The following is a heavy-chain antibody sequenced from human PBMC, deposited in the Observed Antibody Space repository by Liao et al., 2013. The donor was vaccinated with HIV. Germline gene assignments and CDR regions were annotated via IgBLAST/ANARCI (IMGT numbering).Heavy chain of an antibody. CDR1: GDSITDDY. CDR3: VRNEFDIFGRLYYFDV. V-gene: IGHV4-4*07. CDR2: INTRGDA. J-gene: IGHJ4*02. Sequence: QVQLRESGPALVKPWETLSLTCSVSGDSITDDYWSWIRQSAEKGLEWIGRINTRGDATYFHSFRSRVSMSVDVSTNQFSLKLSSATAADTAIYFCVRNEFDIFGRLYYFDVWGPGILVTVSS. D-gene: IGHD3-10*02.